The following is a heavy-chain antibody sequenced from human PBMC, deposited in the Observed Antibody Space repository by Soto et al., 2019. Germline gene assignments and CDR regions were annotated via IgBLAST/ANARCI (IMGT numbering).Heavy chain of an antibody. D-gene: IGHD2-15*01. CDR1: GFTVSSNY. J-gene: IGHJ6*03. Sequence: GGSLRLSCAASGFTVSSNYMSWVRQAPGKGLEWVSVIYSGGSTYYADSVKGRFTISRDNSKNTLYLQMNSLRAEDTAVYYCARAPDVKYCSGGSCYSEAYYYYYMDVWGKGTTVTVSS. CDR2: IYSGGST. V-gene: IGHV3-66*01. CDR3: ARAPDVKYCSGGSCYSEAYYYYYMDV.